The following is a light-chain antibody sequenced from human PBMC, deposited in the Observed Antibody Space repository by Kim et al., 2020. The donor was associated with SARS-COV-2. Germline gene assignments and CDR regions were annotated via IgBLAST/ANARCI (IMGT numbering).Light chain of an antibody. Sequence: EPASISCGSSQSLLNRNGYSCLDWFLQKPGQSPQLLIYLGSKRAPGVPDRFTGSGSATDFTLKISRVEAEDVGVYYCVQVLQTRTFGQGTKVDIK. J-gene: IGKJ1*01. V-gene: IGKV2-28*01. CDR3: VQVLQTRT. CDR1: QSLLNRNGYSC. CDR2: LGS.